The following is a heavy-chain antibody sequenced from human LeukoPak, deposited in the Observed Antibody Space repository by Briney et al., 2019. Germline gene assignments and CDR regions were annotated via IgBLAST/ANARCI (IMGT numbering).Heavy chain of an antibody. CDR1: GFTFSNYW. CDR3: AKDDTWLRFGE. CDR2: INSDGINT. J-gene: IGHJ4*02. V-gene: IGHV3-74*01. Sequence: PGGSLRLSCAASGFTFSNYWMHWVRQAPGKGLVRVSRINSDGINTSYADSVKGRFTISRDNSKNTLYLEVISLTAEDTAVYYCAKDDTWLRFGEWSQGTLVTVSS. D-gene: IGHD3-10*01.